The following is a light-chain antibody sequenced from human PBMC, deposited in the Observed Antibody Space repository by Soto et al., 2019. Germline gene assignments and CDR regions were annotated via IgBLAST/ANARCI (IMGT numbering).Light chain of an antibody. CDR3: QQYGSSYT. V-gene: IGKV3-20*01. J-gene: IGKJ2*01. Sequence: EIVLTQSPGTLSLSPGERATLSCRASQSVSSSYLAWYQQKPGQAPRLLIYGASSRATGIPDRFSGSGSGTDFTLTISRLEPEYFAVYYCQQYGSSYTFGQGTKREIK. CDR2: GAS. CDR1: QSVSSSY.